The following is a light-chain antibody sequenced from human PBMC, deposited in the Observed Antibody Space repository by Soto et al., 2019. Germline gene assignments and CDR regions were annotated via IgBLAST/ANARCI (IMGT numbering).Light chain of an antibody. CDR3: MQGTHWPIT. J-gene: IGKJ5*01. V-gene: IGKV2-30*02. CDR1: QSLVHSDGIAY. Sequence: DVVMTQSPLSLPVTLGQPASISCRSNQSLVHSDGIAYFSWFQQRSGRSPRRLIYKVSNRDSGVPARFSGSGSGTGFALKISRVEAEDVGVYYCMQGTHWPITFGQGTRLEIK. CDR2: KVS.